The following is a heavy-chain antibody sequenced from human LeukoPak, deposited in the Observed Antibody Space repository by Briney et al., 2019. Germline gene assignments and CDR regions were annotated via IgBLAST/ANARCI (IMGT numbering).Heavy chain of an antibody. CDR3: AREGSSSSELDY. CDR1: GFTFSNYA. J-gene: IGHJ4*02. CDR2: ISGSSGII. V-gene: IGHV3-48*01. D-gene: IGHD6-6*01. Sequence: GGSLRLSCAASGFTFSNYAMSWVRQAPGKGLEWVSYISGSSGIIDYADSVRGRFTISRDNAKNSLYLQMNSLRAEDTAVYYCAREGSSSSELDYWGQGTLVTVSS.